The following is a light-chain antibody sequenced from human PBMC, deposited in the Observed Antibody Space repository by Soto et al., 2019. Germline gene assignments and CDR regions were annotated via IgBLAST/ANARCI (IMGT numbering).Light chain of an antibody. J-gene: IGKJ1*01. V-gene: IGKV3-15*01. CDR3: QQYNNWPPWP. Sequence: EILRTQSPDTLSLSPGERATLSCRASQSVSSNLAWDQQKPGQAPRLLIYGASTRATGIPARFSSSVSGTEFTLTISSLQSEDFAVYYCQQYNNWPPWPFGQGTKVDIK. CDR2: GAS. CDR1: QSVSSN.